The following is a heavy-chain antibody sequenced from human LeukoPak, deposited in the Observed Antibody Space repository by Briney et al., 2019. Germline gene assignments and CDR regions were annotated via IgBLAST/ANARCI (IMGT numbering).Heavy chain of an antibody. D-gene: IGHD3-16*02. CDR3: ANQGLRLGELSLSL. CDR1: GGSISSYY. CDR2: IYYSGST. J-gene: IGHJ4*02. Sequence: PSETLSLTCTVSGGSISSYYLSWIRRPPGKGLEWVGYIYYSGSTNYNPSLKSRVTISVDTSKNQFSLKLSSVTAADTAVYYCANQGLRLGELSLSLWGQGTLVTVSS. V-gene: IGHV4-59*08.